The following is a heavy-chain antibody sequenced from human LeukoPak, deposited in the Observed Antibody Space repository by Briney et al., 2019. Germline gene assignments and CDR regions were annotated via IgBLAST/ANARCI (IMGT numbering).Heavy chain of an antibody. CDR3: ARDRRWDYYFDY. D-gene: IGHD1-26*01. Sequence: SETLSLTCAVSGGSFSGYYWSWIRQPPGKGLEWIGEINHGGSTNYNPSLKSRVTILVDTSKNQFSLKLSSVTAADTAVYYCARDRRWDYYFDYWGQGTLVTVSS. J-gene: IGHJ4*02. CDR2: INHGGST. V-gene: IGHV4-34*01. CDR1: GGSFSGYY.